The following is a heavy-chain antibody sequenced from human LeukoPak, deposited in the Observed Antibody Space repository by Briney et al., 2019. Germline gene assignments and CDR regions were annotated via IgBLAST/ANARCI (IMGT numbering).Heavy chain of an antibody. CDR1: GFTFSNAW. D-gene: IGHD3-16*01. CDR3: TTEPPRLLINAFDI. J-gene: IGHJ3*02. CDR2: IKSKTDGGTT. V-gene: IGHV3-15*01. Sequence: PGGSLRLSCAASGFTFSNAWMSWVRQAPGKGLEWVGRIKSKTDGGTTDYAAPVKGRFTISRDDSKNTLYLQMNSLKTEDTAVYYCTTEPPRLLINAFDIWGQGTMVTVSS.